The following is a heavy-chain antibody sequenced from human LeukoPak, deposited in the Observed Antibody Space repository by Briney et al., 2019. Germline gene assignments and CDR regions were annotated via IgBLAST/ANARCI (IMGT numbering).Heavy chain of an antibody. CDR3: ARESPYCSSTSCFEFDY. D-gene: IGHD2-2*01. V-gene: IGHV1-2*02. CDR1: GYTFTGYY. CDR2: INPSSGGT. J-gene: IGHJ4*02. Sequence: ASVKVSCKASGYTFTGYYMHWVRQAPGQGLEWMGWINPSSGGTNYAQKFQGRVTMTRDTSISTAYMELSRLRSDDTAVYYCARESPYCSSTSCFEFDYWGQGTLVTVSS.